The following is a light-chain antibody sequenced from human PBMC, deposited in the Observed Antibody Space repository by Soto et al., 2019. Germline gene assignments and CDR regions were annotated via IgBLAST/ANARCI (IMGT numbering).Light chain of an antibody. CDR3: VSFTSSTTYV. J-gene: IGLJ1*01. Sequence: QSALTHPASVSASPGQSITISCTGTSSDVGGSNFVSWYQQHPGKPPKLIIYDVATRPSGVSNRFSGSKSGSTASLIISRLQTEDEADYYSVSFTSSTTYVFGSGTKLTVL. CDR2: DVA. CDR1: SSDVGGSNF. V-gene: IGLV2-14*03.